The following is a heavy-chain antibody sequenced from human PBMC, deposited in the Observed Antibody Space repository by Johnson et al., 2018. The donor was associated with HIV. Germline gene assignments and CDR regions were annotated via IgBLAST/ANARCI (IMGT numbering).Heavy chain of an antibody. D-gene: IGHD6-19*01. J-gene: IGHJ3*02. CDR1: GFTFSSYW. CDR2: LKQDGSEN. Sequence: VQLVESGGGVVQPGRSLRLSCAASGFTFSSYWMSWVRQAPGKGLEWVANLKQDGSENYYVDSVKGRFTISRDNAKNSLYLQMNSLKTEDTAVYYCTTISQWLVQGTFDIWGQGTMVTVSS. CDR3: TTISQWLVQGTFDI. V-gene: IGHV3-7*03.